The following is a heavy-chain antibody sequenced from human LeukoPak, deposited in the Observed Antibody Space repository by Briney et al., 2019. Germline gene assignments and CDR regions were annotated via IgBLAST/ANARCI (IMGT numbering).Heavy chain of an antibody. CDR2: INPNSGGT. V-gene: IGHV1-2*06. D-gene: IGHD1-7*01. CDR3: ARRRIADWDYHYYHYGMDV. CDR1: GYTFTGYY. Sequence: ASVKVSCKASGYTFTGYYMHWVRQAPGQGLEWMGRINPNSGGTNYAQKFQGRVTMTRDTSISTAYMELSRLRSDDTAVYYCARRRIADWDYHYYHYGMDVWGQGTTVTVSS. J-gene: IGHJ6*02.